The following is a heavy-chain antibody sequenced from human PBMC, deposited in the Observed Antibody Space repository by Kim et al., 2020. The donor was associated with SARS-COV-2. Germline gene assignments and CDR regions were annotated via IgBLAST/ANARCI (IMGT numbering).Heavy chain of an antibody. V-gene: IGHV4-30-4*01. CDR3: ARAGRSRGAFDI. J-gene: IGHJ3*02. CDR2: IYYSGST. Sequence: SETLSLTCTVSGGSISSGDYYWSWIRQPPGKGLEWIGYIYYSGSTYYNPSLKSRVTISVDTSKNQFSLKLSSVTAADTAVYYCARAGRSRGAFDIWGQGTMVTVSS. CDR1: GGSISSGDYY. D-gene: IGHD3-10*01.